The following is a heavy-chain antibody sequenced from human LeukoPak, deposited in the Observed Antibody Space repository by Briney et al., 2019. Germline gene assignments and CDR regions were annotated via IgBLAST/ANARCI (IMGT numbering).Heavy chain of an antibody. CDR2: ISAYNGNT. Sequence: GASVKVSCKASRVTFSSYSVSWVRQAPGQGLEWMGWISAYNGNTNYAQKLQGRVTMTTDTSTSTAYMELRSLRSDDTAVYYCARVYLLNTGYGSGSGWFDPWGQGTLVTVSS. D-gene: IGHD6-19*01. CDR1: RVTFSSYS. CDR3: ARVYLLNTGYGSGSGWFDP. J-gene: IGHJ5*02. V-gene: IGHV1-18*04.